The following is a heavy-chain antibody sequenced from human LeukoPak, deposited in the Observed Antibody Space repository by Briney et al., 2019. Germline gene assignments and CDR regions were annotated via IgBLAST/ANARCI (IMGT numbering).Heavy chain of an antibody. D-gene: IGHD2-21*02. CDR1: GYTFTGYF. V-gene: IGHV1-2*02. CDR3: ARMDLDRGDSSGFDS. J-gene: IGHJ4*02. CDR2: INPNIGDT. Sequence: ASVKVSCKASGYTFTGYFMHWVRDAPGQGLEWMGWINPNIGDTSYAQKFQGRVTMTRDRSINTAYMELSRLTSDDTAVYYCARMDLDRGDSSGFDSWGQGTLVTVSS.